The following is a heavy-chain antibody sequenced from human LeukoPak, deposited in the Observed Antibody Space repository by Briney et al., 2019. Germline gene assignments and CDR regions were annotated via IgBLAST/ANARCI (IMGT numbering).Heavy chain of an antibody. CDR2: IYYSGST. J-gene: IGHJ6*03. CDR1: GGSISSSNYY. CDR3: ARETSQKGAHYMDV. V-gene: IGHV4-61*01. D-gene: IGHD3-16*01. Sequence: SETLSLTCSVSGGSISSSNYYWIWIRQPPGRGLEWIGYIYYSGSTNYNPSLKSRVTISVDTSKNQFSLKLSSVTAADTAVYYCARETSQKGAHYMDVWGKGTTVTISS.